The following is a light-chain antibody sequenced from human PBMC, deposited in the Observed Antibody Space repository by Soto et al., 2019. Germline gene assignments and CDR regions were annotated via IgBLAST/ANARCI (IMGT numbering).Light chain of an antibody. V-gene: IGKV3-15*01. J-gene: IGKJ3*01. CDR2: DAS. CDR3: QQDKNWTPFT. CDR1: QSVGSK. Sequence: EIVLTQSPGTLSLSPGERATLSCRASQSVGSKLAWYQHKPGQAPRLLIYDASTRATGFPARFSGSGSGTEFTLTISSLQPEDFAVYYCQQDKNWTPFTFGPGTKVDIK.